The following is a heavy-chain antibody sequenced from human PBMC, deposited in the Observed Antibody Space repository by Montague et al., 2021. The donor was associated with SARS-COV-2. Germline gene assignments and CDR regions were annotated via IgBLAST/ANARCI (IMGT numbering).Heavy chain of an antibody. D-gene: IGHD6-13*01. CDR2: TYYRSKWYY. J-gene: IGHJ4*02. Sequence: CAISGDSVSSNPAAWNWIRQSPSRGLEWLGRTYYRSKWYYDYAVSVKSRMTISPDTSKNQFSLQLSSVTPEDTAVYYCARDPRYSLSWSFDYWGQGTLVTVSS. CDR3: ARDPRYSLSWSFDY. V-gene: IGHV6-1*01. CDR1: GDSVSSNPAA.